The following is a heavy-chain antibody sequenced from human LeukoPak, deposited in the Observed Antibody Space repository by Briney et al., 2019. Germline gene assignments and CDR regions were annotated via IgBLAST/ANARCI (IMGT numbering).Heavy chain of an antibody. CDR1: GFIFRNFA. Sequence: GGSLRLSCAASGFIFRNFAMQWVRQAPGKGLEWVGVMWTDRSDKYYADSVKGRFTISGDNSRNALYLQMNSLRAEDTAVYYCARGPYYNPSDAFDLWGQGTVVTVFS. CDR2: MWTDRSDK. V-gene: IGHV3-33*01. D-gene: IGHD3-10*01. J-gene: IGHJ3*01. CDR3: ARGPYYNPSDAFDL.